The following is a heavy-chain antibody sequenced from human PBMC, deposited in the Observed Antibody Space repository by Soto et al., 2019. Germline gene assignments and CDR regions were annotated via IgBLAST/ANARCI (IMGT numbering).Heavy chain of an antibody. V-gene: IGHV3-53*02. D-gene: IGHD3-16*01. CDR2: IYTGGST. Sequence: EVQMVETGGGLSQPGGSLRLSCAVSGFIVSSKYMTWVRQAPGKGLEWASVIYTGGSTHYADSARGRFTISRASSKNTFNLQMNSMRAEDAAVYYCTTYTGYGMDVWGQGTKVTVSS. CDR1: GFIVSSKY. CDR3: TTYTGYGMDV. J-gene: IGHJ6*02.